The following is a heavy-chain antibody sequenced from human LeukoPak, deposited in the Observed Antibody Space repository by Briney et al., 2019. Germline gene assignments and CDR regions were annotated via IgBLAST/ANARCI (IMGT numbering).Heavy chain of an antibody. CDR3: AGNILTGYYPFDY. D-gene: IGHD3-9*01. J-gene: IGHJ4*02. Sequence: PGGSLRLSCAASGFTFDDYGMSWVRQAPGKGLEWVSSISSSSSYIYYADSVKGRFTISRDNAKNSLYLQMNSLRAEDTAVYYCAGNILTGYYPFDYWGQGTLVTVSS. CDR2: ISSSSSYI. CDR1: GFTFDDYG. V-gene: IGHV3-21*01.